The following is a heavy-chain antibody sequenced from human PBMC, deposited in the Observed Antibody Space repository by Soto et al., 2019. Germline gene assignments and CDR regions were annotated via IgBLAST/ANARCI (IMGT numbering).Heavy chain of an antibody. CDR2: SSAYNGNT. CDR1: GYTFTSYG. J-gene: IGHJ3*02. CDR3: AIRIVCAGRDDAFDI. V-gene: IGHV1-18*01. Sequence: QVQLVQSGAEVKKPGASVKVSCKASGYTFTSYGISWVRQAPGQGLEWMGWSSAYNGNTNYAQKLQGRVTMTTNTSTSTAYMELRSLRTDDTAVYYCAIRIVCAGRDDAFDIWGQGTMVTVSS. D-gene: IGHD3-10*02.